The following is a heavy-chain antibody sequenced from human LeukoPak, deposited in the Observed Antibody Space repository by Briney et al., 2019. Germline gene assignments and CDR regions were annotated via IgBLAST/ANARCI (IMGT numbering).Heavy chain of an antibody. D-gene: IGHD3-22*01. CDR2: ISSSGRTM. V-gene: IGHV3-48*03. J-gene: IGHJ3*02. CDR3: AKYYYDSSGHHGAFDI. CDR1: GFIFSSYE. Sequence: PGGSLRLSCEASGFIFSSYEMNWVRQAPGKGLEWVSFISSSGRTMYYADSMKGRFTISRDNSKNTVYLQMNSLRAEDTAAYYCAKYYYDSSGHHGAFDIWGQGTMVTVSS.